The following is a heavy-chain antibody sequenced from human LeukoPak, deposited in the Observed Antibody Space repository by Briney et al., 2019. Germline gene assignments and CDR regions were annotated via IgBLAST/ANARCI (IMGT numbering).Heavy chain of an antibody. J-gene: IGHJ4*02. CDR1: GFTFSDYY. V-gene: IGHV3-11*04. D-gene: IGHD3-22*01. CDR2: ISSSGSTI. CDR3: ARDSKETSSGYFHVFDY. Sequence: PGGSLRLSCAASGFTFSDYYMSWIRQAPGKGLEWVSYISSSGSTIYYADSVKGRFTISRDNAKNSLYLQMNSLRAEDTAVYYCARDSKETSSGYFHVFDYWGQGTLVTVSS.